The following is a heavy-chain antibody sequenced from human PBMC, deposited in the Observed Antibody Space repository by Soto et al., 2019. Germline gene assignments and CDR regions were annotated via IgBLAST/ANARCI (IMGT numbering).Heavy chain of an antibody. J-gene: IGHJ4*02. V-gene: IGHV4-39*01. CDR1: GGSISSSSYY. CDR3: GRRGDILSGYFDY. D-gene: IGHD3-9*01. CDR2: IYYSGST. Sequence: PSETLSLTCTVSGGSISSSSYYWGWIRQPPGKGLEWIGSIYYSGSTYYNPSLKSRVTISVDTSKNQFSLKLSSVTAADTAVYYCGRRGDILSGYFDYWSPGTLVTVSS.